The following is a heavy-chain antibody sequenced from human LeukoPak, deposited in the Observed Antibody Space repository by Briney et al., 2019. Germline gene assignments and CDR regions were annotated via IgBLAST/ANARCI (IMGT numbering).Heavy chain of an antibody. CDR2: ISGSASTT. Sequence: GGSLRLSCAASGFTFSSYAMGWVRQAPGQGLEWVSSISGSASTTYYADSAKGRFTISRDNSKNTLYLQMNSLRAEDTAVYYCARDHSYGPLYFDCWGQGTLVTVS. J-gene: IGHJ4*02. CDR3: ARDHSYGPLYFDC. CDR1: GFTFSSYA. D-gene: IGHD5-18*01. V-gene: IGHV3-23*01.